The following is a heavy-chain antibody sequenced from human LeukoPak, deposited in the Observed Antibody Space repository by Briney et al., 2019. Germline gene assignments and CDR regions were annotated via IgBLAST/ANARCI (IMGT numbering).Heavy chain of an antibody. CDR2: ISAYNGNT. V-gene: IGHV1-18*01. J-gene: IGHJ4*02. CDR3: ASSYCSSTSCYRSFDY. Sequence: ASVKVSCKASGYTFTSYGISWVRQAPGQGLEWMGWISAYNGNTNYAQKLQGRVTMTTDTSTSTAYMELRSLRSDDTAVFYCASSYCSSTSCYRSFDYWGQGTLVTVSS. CDR1: GYTFTSYG. D-gene: IGHD2-2*01.